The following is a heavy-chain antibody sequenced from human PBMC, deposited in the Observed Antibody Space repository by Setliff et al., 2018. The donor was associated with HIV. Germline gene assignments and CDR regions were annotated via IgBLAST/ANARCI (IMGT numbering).Heavy chain of an antibody. CDR3: ALLWPFDY. CDR1: GFTFTNRY. D-gene: IGHD1-26*01. CDR2: INEGGSDQ. J-gene: IGHJ4*02. Sequence: GGSLRLSCAASGFTFTNRYMSWVRQAPGKGLEWVANINEGGSDQYYVDSVKGRFTISRDNAKNSLYLQMNSLRAEATAIYYCALLWPFDYWGQGTQVTVSS. V-gene: IGHV3-7*03.